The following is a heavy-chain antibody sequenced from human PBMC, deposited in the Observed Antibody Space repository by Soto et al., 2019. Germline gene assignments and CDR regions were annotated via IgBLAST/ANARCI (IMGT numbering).Heavy chain of an antibody. Sequence: QVQLVESGGGVVQPGRSLRLSCAASGFSFSSYGIHWVRQAPGKGLEWVTLISYGGSQKDYGVSVKGRFTISRDNSKNTVYLQMNSLREEDTAVYYCAKRFNMGVTGAEYFDLWGRGTLVTVSS. CDR3: AKRFNMGVTGAEYFDL. CDR1: GFSFSSYG. V-gene: IGHV3-30*18. D-gene: IGHD2-21*02. CDR2: ISYGGSQK. J-gene: IGHJ2*01.